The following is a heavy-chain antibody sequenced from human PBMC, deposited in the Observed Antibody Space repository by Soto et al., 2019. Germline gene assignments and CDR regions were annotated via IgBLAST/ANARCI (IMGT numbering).Heavy chain of an antibody. D-gene: IGHD6-13*01. J-gene: IGHJ4*02. Sequence: PGGSLRLSCAASGFTFSSYAMSWVRQAPGKGLEWVSAISGSGGSTYYADSVKGRFTISRDNSKNTLYLQMNSLRAEDTAVYYCAKAAQPGIAAADTEAIDYWGQGTLVTVSS. V-gene: IGHV3-23*01. CDR3: AKAAQPGIAAADTEAIDY. CDR2: ISGSGGST. CDR1: GFTFSSYA.